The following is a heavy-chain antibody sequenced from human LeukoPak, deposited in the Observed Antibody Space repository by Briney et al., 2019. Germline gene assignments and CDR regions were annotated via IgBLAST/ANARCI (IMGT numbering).Heavy chain of an antibody. Sequence: PGGSLRLSCAASGFTFSTYWMHWVRQTPGKGLVWVSRINEHGSITDYADSVRDRFTISRDNAKNTLYLHMNSLRAEDTAMYYCARDVAGAGSHWGHGTLVTVSS. CDR1: GFTFSTYW. J-gene: IGHJ4*01. CDR3: ARDVAGAGSH. V-gene: IGHV3-74*01. D-gene: IGHD6-19*01. CDR2: INEHGSIT.